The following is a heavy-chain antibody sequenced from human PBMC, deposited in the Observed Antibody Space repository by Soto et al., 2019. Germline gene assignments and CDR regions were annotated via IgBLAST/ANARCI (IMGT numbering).Heavy chain of an antibody. CDR3: TTDGLGSLVNDAFDI. Sequence: GGSLRLSCAASGFTFSNAWMSWVRQAPGKGLEWVGRIKSKTDGGTTDYVAPVKGRFTISIDDSKNTLYLQMNSLKTEDTAVYYCTTDGLGSLVNDAFDIWGQGTMVTVSS. D-gene: IGHD3-16*01. J-gene: IGHJ3*02. V-gene: IGHV3-15*01. CDR1: GFTFSNAW. CDR2: IKSKTDGGTT.